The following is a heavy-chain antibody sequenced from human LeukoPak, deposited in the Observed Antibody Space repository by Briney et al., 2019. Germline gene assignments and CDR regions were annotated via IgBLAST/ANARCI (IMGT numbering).Heavy chain of an antibody. D-gene: IGHD3-10*01. CDR1: GYTLTSYG. Sequence: ASVSVSCKASGYTLTSYGISWVRQAPGQGLEGMGWISAYNGNTNYAQKLQGRVTMTTDTSTSTAYMELRSLRSDDTAVYYCAREGRAMVRGVNDYWGQGTLVTVSS. CDR3: AREGRAMVRGVNDY. CDR2: ISAYNGNT. J-gene: IGHJ4*02. V-gene: IGHV1-18*04.